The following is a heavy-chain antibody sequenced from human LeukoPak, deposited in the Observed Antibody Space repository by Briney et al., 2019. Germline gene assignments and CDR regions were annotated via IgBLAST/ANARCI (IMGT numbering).Heavy chain of an antibody. Sequence: GGSLRLSCAASGINFRSSGMHWVRQAPGKGLEWVTFIQNDGSDKSYAASVKGRFTISRDNSKNTVYLHMNSLRADDTALYYCAREGGRTAAGRFDYWGQGTLVTVSS. CDR2: IQNDGSDK. D-gene: IGHD6-13*01. CDR1: GINFRSSG. CDR3: AREGGRTAAGRFDY. J-gene: IGHJ4*02. V-gene: IGHV3-30*02.